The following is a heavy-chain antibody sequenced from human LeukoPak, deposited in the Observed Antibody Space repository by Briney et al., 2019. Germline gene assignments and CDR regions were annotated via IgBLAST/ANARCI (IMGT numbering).Heavy chain of an antibody. CDR1: GFTFSSYA. CDR3: ARDTRRYCSSTSCYTFQH. Sequence: GGSLRLSCAASGFTFSSYAMHWVRQAPGKGLEWVAVISYDGSNKYYADSVKGRFTISRDNSKNTLYLQMNSLRAEDTAVYYCARDTRRYCSSTSCYTFQHWGQGTLVTVSS. CDR2: ISYDGSNK. D-gene: IGHD2-2*02. V-gene: IGHV3-30*01. J-gene: IGHJ1*01.